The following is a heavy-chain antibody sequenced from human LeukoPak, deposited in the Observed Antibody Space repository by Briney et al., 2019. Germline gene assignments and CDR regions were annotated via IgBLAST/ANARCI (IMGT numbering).Heavy chain of an antibody. CDR3: VKARYSSTWEPFGY. CDR1: GFTFSSYA. Sequence: GGSLTLSCSASGFTFSSYAMHWVRQAPGKGLEYVSSISGNGGSTYYADSVKGRFTISRDNSENTVYLQMSSLRAEDTAVYYCVKARYSSTWEPFGYWGQGSLVVVAS. V-gene: IGHV3-64D*09. CDR2: ISGNGGST. D-gene: IGHD6-13*01. J-gene: IGHJ4*02.